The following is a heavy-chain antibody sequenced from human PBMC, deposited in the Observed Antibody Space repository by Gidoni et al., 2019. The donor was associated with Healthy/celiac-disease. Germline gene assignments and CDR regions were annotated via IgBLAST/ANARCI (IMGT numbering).Heavy chain of an antibody. Sequence: EVQLVESGGGLVKPGGSLRLSCSASGFTFSNAWMSWSRQAPGKGLEWVGRIKSKTDGGTTDYAAPVEGRFTISRDDSKNTLYLQMNSLKTEDTAVYYCTTDSEAVMTTVVTPDAFDIWGQGTMVTVSS. D-gene: IGHD4-17*01. CDR1: GFTFSNAW. CDR3: TTDSEAVMTTVVTPDAFDI. V-gene: IGHV3-15*01. CDR2: IKSKTDGGTT. J-gene: IGHJ3*02.